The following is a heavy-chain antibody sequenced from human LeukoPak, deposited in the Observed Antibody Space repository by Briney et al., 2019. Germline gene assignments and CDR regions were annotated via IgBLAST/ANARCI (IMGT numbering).Heavy chain of an antibody. CDR2: IYYSGST. J-gene: IGHJ5*02. V-gene: IGHV4-39*07. Sequence: SETLSLTCTVSGGSISSSIHYWGWIRQPPGKGLEWIGSIYYSGSTYYNPSLKSRVTISVDTSKNQFSLKLSSVTAADTAVYYCARDWNYYGSGSPPNWFDPWGQGTLVTVSS. CDR3: ARDWNYYGSGSPPNWFDP. CDR1: GGSISSSIHY. D-gene: IGHD3-10*01.